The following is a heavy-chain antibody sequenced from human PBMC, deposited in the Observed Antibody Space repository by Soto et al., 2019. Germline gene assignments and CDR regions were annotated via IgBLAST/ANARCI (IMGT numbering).Heavy chain of an antibody. D-gene: IGHD3-16*02. J-gene: IGHJ4*02. V-gene: IGHV3-30*18. CDR1: GFQFSSYG. CDR2: ISDDGSNQ. CDR3: AKALGELSTERYDH. Sequence: QVLLVESGGGVVQPGRSLRLSCAASGFQFSSYGMHGVRQAPGKGLEWVAIISDDGSNQYYADSVKGRFTISRDNSKNTLVLQMNSLSPEDTAVYYCAKALGELSTERYDHCGQGNLVTVSS.